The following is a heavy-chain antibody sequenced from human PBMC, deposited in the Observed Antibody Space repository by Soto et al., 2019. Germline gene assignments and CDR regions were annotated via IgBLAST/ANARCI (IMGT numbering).Heavy chain of an antibody. J-gene: IGHJ5*02. CDR2: IIPIFGTA. V-gene: IGHV1-69*01. CDR3: ARDNGNDFWSGYYTGVYWFDP. D-gene: IGHD3-3*01. CDR1: GGTFSSYA. Sequence: QVQLVQSGAEVKKPGSSVKVSCKASGGTFSSYAISWVRQAPGQGLEWMGGIIPIFGTANYAQKFQGRVTITADESTSTAYMELSSLRSEDTAVYYCARDNGNDFWSGYYTGVYWFDPWGQGTLVTVSS.